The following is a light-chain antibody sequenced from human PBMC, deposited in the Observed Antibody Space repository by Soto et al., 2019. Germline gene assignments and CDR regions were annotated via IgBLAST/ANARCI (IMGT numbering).Light chain of an antibody. CDR1: QDISNI. CDR3: QHYDNLPRLT. Sequence: DIQMTQSPSSLSASLGDRVTITCQASQDISNILNWYQRKPGKAPKLLIYDAFILETGVPSRFSGSGSGTDFTLTISSLQPEDIATYYCQHYDNLPRLTFGGGTKVEIK. V-gene: IGKV1-33*01. J-gene: IGKJ4*01. CDR2: DAF.